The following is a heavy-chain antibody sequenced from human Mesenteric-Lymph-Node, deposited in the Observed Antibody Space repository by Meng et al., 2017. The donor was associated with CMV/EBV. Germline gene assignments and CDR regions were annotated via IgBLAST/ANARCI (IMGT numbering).Heavy chain of an antibody. J-gene: IGHJ3*01. Sequence: GESLKISCAASGFTVSTNYMSWVRQAPGKGLEWVSPITASGGSTYYADSVKGRFTISRDHSNKILYLEMNGLRPEDTAVYYCATWTQIRLQWNALDVWGQGTMVTVSS. D-gene: IGHD1-1*01. V-gene: IGHV3-66*02. CDR1: GFTVSTNY. CDR2: ITASGGST. CDR3: ATWTQIRLQWNALDV.